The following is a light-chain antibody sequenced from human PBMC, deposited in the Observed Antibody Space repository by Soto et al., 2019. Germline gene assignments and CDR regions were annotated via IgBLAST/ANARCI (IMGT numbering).Light chain of an antibody. CDR1: QSVGLW. V-gene: IGKV1-5*03. CDR3: HQYERFAT. J-gene: IGKJ1*01. Sequence: IHMTHSPSTLSASVVYRVTITFRSIQSVGLWLSWYQQKTGKAPNVLIYKASTLYDEVPSRFSGGGSGTEFTLTISSLQPDDFATYYCHQYERFATFGQGTKVDI. CDR2: KAS.